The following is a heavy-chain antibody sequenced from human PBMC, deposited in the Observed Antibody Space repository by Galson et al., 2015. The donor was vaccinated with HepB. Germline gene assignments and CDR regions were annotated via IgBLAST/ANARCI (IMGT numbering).Heavy chain of an antibody. J-gene: IGHJ4*02. D-gene: IGHD1-7*01. CDR2: ISYDGTDK. V-gene: IGHV3-30*03. CDR3: AREDNWNYWLY. Sequence: SLRLSCAASGFTFSNYGLHWVRQGPGKGLEWVAIISYDGTDKKYADSVKGRFTISRDNSKNTLYLQLNGLRVEDTAVCYCAREDNWNYWLYWGQGTLVTVSS. CDR1: GFTFSNYG.